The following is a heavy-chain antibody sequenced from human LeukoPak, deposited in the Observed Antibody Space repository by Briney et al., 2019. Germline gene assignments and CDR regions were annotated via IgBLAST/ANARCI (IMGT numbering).Heavy chain of an antibody. Sequence: SVKVSCKASGGTFISYAISWVRQAPGQGLEWMGGIIPIFGTANYAQKFQGRVTITADESTSTAYMELSSLRSEDTAVYYCARGRRVGPDLLSVEMATIFDYWGQGTLVTVSS. CDR3: ARGRRVGPDLLSVEMATIFDY. J-gene: IGHJ4*02. V-gene: IGHV1-69*13. CDR2: IIPIFGTA. CDR1: GGTFISYA. D-gene: IGHD5-24*01.